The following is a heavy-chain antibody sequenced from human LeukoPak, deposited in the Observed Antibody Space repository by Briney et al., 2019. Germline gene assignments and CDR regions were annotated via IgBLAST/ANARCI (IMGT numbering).Heavy chain of an antibody. CDR3: AREHIAGGATGYFYY. Sequence: ASVKVSCKASGYTFTTYYMHWLRQAPGQGLEWMGLINPSAGSTSYAQKFQGRVTMTRDTSTSTVYMELSSLRSEDTAVYYCAREHIAGGATGYFYYWGQEARVTVSS. J-gene: IGHJ4*02. V-gene: IGHV1-46*01. D-gene: IGHD6-13*01. CDR2: INPSAGST. CDR1: GYTFTTYY.